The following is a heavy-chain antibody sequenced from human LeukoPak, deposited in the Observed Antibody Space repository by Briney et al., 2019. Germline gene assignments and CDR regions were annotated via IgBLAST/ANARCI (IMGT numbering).Heavy chain of an antibody. D-gene: IGHD5-18*01. CDR3: ASLDHFGYSYGSGAEYFQH. CDR1: GFTFSSYW. Sequence: PGGSLRLSCAASGFTFSSYWMHWVRHAPGKGLVWVSRINSDGSSTSYADSVKGRFTISRDNAKNTLYLQMNSLRAEDTAVYYCASLDHFGYSYGSGAEYFQHWGQGTLVTVSS. V-gene: IGHV3-74*01. J-gene: IGHJ1*01. CDR2: INSDGSST.